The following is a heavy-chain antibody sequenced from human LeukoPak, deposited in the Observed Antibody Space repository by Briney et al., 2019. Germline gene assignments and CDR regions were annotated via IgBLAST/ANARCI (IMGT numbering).Heavy chain of an antibody. V-gene: IGHV3-7*01. CDR1: GFTFNNYW. Sequence: GGSLRLSCAASGFTFNNYWMSWVRQAPGRGVEWVANIKQDGSEQYYVDSVKGRFTISRDNAKNSLSLQMNSLRAEDTAVYYCARPLMYYYGSETYFWFDPWGQGTLVTVSS. CDR2: IKQDGSEQ. CDR3: ARPLMYYYGSETYFWFDP. J-gene: IGHJ5*02. D-gene: IGHD3-10*01.